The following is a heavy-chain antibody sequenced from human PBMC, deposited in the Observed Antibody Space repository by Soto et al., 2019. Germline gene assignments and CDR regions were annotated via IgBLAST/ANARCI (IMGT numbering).Heavy chain of an antibody. D-gene: IGHD3-10*01. V-gene: IGHV1-3*01. CDR2: INAGNGNT. CDR1: GYTFTSYA. J-gene: IGHJ4*02. Sequence: QVQLVQSGAEVKKPGASVKVSCKASGYTFTSYAMHWVRQAPGQRLEWMGWINAGNGNTKYSQKFQGRVTITRDTSASTAYMELSGLRSEDTAVYYCARDPNYRPFDYWGQGTLVTVSS. CDR3: ARDPNYRPFDY.